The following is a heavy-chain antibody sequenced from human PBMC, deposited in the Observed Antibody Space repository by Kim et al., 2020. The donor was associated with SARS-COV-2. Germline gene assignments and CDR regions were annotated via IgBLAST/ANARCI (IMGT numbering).Heavy chain of an antibody. Sequence: GGSLRLSCAASGFTFSNYAMHWVRQAPGKGLEWVAVISFEGSKTYYADSVKGRFTISRDNSKNTMNLQMNSLRAEDTAVYHCAKDQDGDPYYFYNAMDVWGQGTAVTVSS. V-gene: IGHV3-30*04. CDR1: GFTFSNYA. J-gene: IGHJ6*02. CDR3: AKDQDGDPYYFYNAMDV. D-gene: IGHD4-17*01. CDR2: ISFEGSKT.